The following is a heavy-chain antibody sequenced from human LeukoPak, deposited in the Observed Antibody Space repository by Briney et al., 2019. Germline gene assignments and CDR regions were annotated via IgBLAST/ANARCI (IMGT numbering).Heavy chain of an antibody. D-gene: IGHD6-13*01. CDR3: ARVGAYSSSWYRFYYFDY. CDR2: INHSGST. Sequence: SETLSLTCGVRGGSFSDYYWSWIRQPPGKGLEWIGEINHSGSTKYNPSLKSRVTISVDTSKNQFSLTLSSVTAADTAVYYCARVGAYSSSWYRFYYFDYWGQGTLVTASS. CDR1: GGSFSDYY. J-gene: IGHJ4*02. V-gene: IGHV4-34*01.